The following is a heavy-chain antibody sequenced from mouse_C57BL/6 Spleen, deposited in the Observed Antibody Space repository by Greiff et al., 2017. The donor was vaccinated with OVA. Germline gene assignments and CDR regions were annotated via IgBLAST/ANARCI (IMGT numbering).Heavy chain of an antibody. CDR1: GYTFTDYN. V-gene: IGHV1-22*01. Sequence: VQLQQSGPELVKPGASVKMSCKASGYTFTDYNMHWVKQSHGKSLEWIGYINPNNGGTSYNQKFKGKATLTVNKSSSTAYMELRSLTSEDSAVYYCAREGITTVVAPFDYWGQGTTLTVSS. J-gene: IGHJ2*01. D-gene: IGHD1-1*01. CDR2: INPNNGGT. CDR3: AREGITTVVAPFDY.